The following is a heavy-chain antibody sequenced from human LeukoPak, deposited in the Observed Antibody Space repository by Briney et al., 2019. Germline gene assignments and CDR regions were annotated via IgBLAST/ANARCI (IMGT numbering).Heavy chain of an antibody. Sequence: GGSLRLSCAASGFTVSSSHISWVRQAPGKGLEWVSVMYSGGNTYYADSVKGRFTISRDKSKNTLYLQMNSLRAEDTAVYHCARVQAVFQNFDYWGQGTLVTVSS. CDR2: MYSGGNT. V-gene: IGHV3-66*01. J-gene: IGHJ4*02. D-gene: IGHD4-11*01. CDR3: ARVQAVFQNFDY. CDR1: GFTVSSSH.